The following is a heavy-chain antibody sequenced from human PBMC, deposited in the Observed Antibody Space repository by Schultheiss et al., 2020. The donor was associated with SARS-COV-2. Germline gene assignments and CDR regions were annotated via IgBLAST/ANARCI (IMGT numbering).Heavy chain of an antibody. Sequence: ASVKVSCKVSGYTLTELSMHWVRQAPGKGLEWMGWISAYNGNTNYAQKLQGRVTMTTDTSTSTAYMELRSLRSDDTAVYYCARDRDYSNYETPNYYGMDVWGQGTTVTVSS. CDR2: ISAYNGNT. V-gene: IGHV1-18*01. D-gene: IGHD4-11*01. CDR1: GYTLTELS. CDR3: ARDRDYSNYETPNYYGMDV. J-gene: IGHJ6*02.